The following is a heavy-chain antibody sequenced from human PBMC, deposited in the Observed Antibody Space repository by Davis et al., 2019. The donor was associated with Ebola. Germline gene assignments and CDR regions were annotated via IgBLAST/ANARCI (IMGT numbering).Heavy chain of an antibody. V-gene: IGHV3-7*01. CDR1: GFTFSSYW. CDR3: ASYSDFDWLFYMDV. D-gene: IGHD3-9*01. Sequence: PGGSLRLSCAASGFTFSSYWMSWVRQAPGKGLEWVANIKQDGSEKYYVDSVKGRFTISRDNAKNSLYLQMNSLRAEDTAVYYCASYSDFDWLFYMDVWGKGTTVTVSS. CDR2: IKQDGSEK. J-gene: IGHJ6*04.